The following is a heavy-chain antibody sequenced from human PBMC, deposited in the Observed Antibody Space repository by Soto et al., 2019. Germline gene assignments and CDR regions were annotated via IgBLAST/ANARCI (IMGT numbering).Heavy chain of an antibody. CDR2: INHSGST. D-gene: IGHD3-22*01. CDR1: GGSFSGYY. CDR3: ARSAVAITSVGYFDY. Sequence: SETLSLTCAVYGGSFSGYYWNWIRQPPGKGLEWIGEINHSGSTNYNPSLKSRVTISVDTSKNQFSLKLSSVTAVDTAVYYCARSAVAITSVGYFDYWGQGTLVTVSS. J-gene: IGHJ4*02. V-gene: IGHV4-34*01.